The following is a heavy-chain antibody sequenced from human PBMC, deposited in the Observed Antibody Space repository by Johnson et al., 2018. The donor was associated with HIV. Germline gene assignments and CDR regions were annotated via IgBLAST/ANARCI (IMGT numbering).Heavy chain of an antibody. J-gene: IGHJ3*02. CDR1: GFTFSSYG. D-gene: IGHD1-14*01. CDR2: ISYDGTNE. Sequence: QVQLVESGGGVVQPGRSLRLSCAASGFTFSSYGMHWVRQAPGKGLEWVAVISYDGTNEYYADSVKGRLPISRDNSKNTLYLQMSSLRDEDTAVYYCARDRNGGAFDIWGQGTMVTVSS. V-gene: IGHV3-30*19. CDR3: ARDRNGGAFDI.